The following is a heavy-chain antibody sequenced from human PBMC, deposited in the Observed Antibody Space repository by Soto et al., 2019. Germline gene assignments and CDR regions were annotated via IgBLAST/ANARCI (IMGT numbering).Heavy chain of an antibody. D-gene: IGHD1-1*01. CDR3: ARENAPLYNWNDVYYYYGMDV. CDR2: INPSGGST. CDR1: GYTFTSYY. J-gene: IGHJ6*02. Sequence: ASVKASCKASGYTFTSYYMHWVRQAPGQGIEWMGIINPSGGSTNYAQKFQGRVTITADESTSTAYMELSSLRSEDTAVYYCARENAPLYNWNDVYYYYGMDVWGQGTTVTVSS. V-gene: IGHV1-46*01.